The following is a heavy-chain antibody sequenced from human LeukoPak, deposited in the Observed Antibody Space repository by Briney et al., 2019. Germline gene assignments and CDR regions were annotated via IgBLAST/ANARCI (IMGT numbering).Heavy chain of an antibody. Sequence: SETLSLTCTVSGGSISTSSYYWVWIRQPPGKGLEWLGSIYYSGSTYYNPSLKSRVTISVDTSKSQFSLKLSSVTAADTAVYYCTKGSPPGGWFDPWGQGALVTVSS. V-gene: IGHV4-39*07. D-gene: IGHD3-10*01. CDR2: IYYSGST. CDR1: GGSISTSSYY. CDR3: TKGSPPGGWFDP. J-gene: IGHJ5*02.